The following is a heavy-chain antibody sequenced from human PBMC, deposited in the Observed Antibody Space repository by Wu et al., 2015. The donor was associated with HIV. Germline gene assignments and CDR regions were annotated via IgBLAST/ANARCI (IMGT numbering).Heavy chain of an antibody. J-gene: IGHJ3*02. D-gene: IGHD3-22*01. CDR3: ARDRRPKGHYDSSGYYPPDAFDI. V-gene: IGHV1-69*12. CDR1: GGTFSSYA. CDR2: IIPMFGTT. Sequence: QVQLVQSGAEVKKPGSSVKVSCKASGGTFSSYAISWVRQAPGQGLEWMGGIIPMFGTTNYAQKFQGRVTITADESTSTAYMELSSLRSDDTAVYYCARDRRPKGHYDSSGYYPPDAFDIWGQGTMVTVSS.